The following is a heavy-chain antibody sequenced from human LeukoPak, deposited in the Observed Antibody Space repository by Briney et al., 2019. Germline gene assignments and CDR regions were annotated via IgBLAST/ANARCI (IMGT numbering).Heavy chain of an antibody. D-gene: IGHD3-22*01. Sequence: ASVKVSCKTSGYTFSSYGVSWVRQAPGQGLEWMGWISAYNGNRNYAQNFQGRVTMTTDTSTSTVYMDLRSLRSDDTAVYYCARDIKSYDSSGYYDYWGQGTLVTVSS. CDR1: GYTFSSYG. CDR2: ISAYNGNR. J-gene: IGHJ4*02. CDR3: ARDIKSYDSSGYYDY. V-gene: IGHV1-18*01.